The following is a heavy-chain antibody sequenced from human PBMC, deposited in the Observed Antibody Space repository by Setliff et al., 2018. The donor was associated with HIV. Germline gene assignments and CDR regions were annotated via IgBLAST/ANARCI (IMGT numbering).Heavy chain of an antibody. D-gene: IGHD3-22*01. CDR1: GFNFSNFA. Sequence: LRLSCAGSGFNFSNFAMAWVRQAPGKGLEWVSGISAGGNTTLCADSVRGRFTVSRDNSKKTLYMVMDSLRAEDTAVYYCAKIAYYYDAGGPYGWFVSWGQGTLVTVSS. CDR3: AKIAYYYDAGGPYGWFVS. J-gene: IGHJ5*01. CDR2: ISAGGNTT. V-gene: IGHV3-23*01.